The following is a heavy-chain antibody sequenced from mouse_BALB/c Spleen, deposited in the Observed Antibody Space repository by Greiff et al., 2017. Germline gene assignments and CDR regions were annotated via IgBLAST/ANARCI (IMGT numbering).Heavy chain of an antibody. CDR2: IRSKSNNYAT. CDR1: GFTFNTYA. D-gene: IGHD2-4*01. V-gene: IGHV10-1*02. Sequence: EVMLVESGGGLVQPKGSLKLSCAASGFTFNTYAMNWVRQAPGKGLEWVARIRSKSNNYATYYADSVKDRFTISRDDSQSMLYLQMNNLKTEDTAMYYCVRHIYYDYDWYFDVWGAGTTVTVSS. CDR3: VRHIYYDYDWYFDV. J-gene: IGHJ1*01.